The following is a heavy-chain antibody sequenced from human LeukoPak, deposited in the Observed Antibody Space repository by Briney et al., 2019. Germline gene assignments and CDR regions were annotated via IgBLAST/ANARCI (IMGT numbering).Heavy chain of an antibody. D-gene: IGHD6-19*01. V-gene: IGHV3-48*03. J-gene: IGHJ4*02. CDR3: AAFIAVAGTYYFDY. Sequence: PGGSLRLSCAAPGFTFSSYEMNWVRQAPGKGLEWVSYISSSGSTIYYADSVKGRFTISRDNAKNSLYLQMNSLRAEDTAVYYCAAFIAVAGTYYFDYWGQGTLVTVSS. CDR2: ISSSGSTI. CDR1: GFTFSSYE.